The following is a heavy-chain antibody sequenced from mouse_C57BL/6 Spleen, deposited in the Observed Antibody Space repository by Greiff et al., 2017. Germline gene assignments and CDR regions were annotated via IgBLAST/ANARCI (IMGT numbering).Heavy chain of an antibody. Sequence: VKLVESGPELVKPGASVKISCKASGYAFSSSWMNWVKQRPGKGLEWTGRIYPGDGDTNYNGKFKGKATLTADKSSSTAYMQLSSLTSEDSAVYFCARWGVYWYFDVWGTGTTVTVSS. V-gene: IGHV1-82*01. J-gene: IGHJ1*03. CDR1: GYAFSSSW. CDR2: IYPGDGDT. CDR3: ARWGVYWYFDV.